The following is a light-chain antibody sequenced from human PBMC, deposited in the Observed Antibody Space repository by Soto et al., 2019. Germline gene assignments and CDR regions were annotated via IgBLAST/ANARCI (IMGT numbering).Light chain of an antibody. CDR1: QSISSY. J-gene: IGKJ1*01. V-gene: IGKV1-39*01. Sequence: DIQMTQSPSSLSASVGDRVTITCRASQSISSYLNWYQQKPGKAPKLLIYGASSLQSGVPSRFSGSGSGTDFTLTISSLQPEDFATYYWRQSYSTPRTFGQGTKVEIK. CDR2: GAS. CDR3: RQSYSTPRT.